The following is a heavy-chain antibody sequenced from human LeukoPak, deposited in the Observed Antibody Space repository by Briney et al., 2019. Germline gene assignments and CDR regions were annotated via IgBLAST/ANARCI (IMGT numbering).Heavy chain of an antibody. CDR1: GFSFSNYG. D-gene: IGHD3-16*01. J-gene: IGHJ5*02. CDR3: AKDDGLIMFSS. CDR2: ITGSGGST. Sequence: GGTLRLSCAASGFSFSNYGMNWVRQAPGKGLEWVSGITGSGGSTYYAGSVKGRFTISRDNSKNTLYLQVNSLRAEDTAVYYCAKDDGLIMFSSWGQGTLVTVSS. V-gene: IGHV3-23*01.